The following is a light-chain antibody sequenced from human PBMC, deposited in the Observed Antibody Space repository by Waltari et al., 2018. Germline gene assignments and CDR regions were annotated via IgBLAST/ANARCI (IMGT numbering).Light chain of an antibody. CDR1: QSVSRY. V-gene: IGKV3-11*01. Sequence: EIVLTQSPATLSLSPGERATLSCRASQSVSRYLDWYQQKPGQDTRLIIYDTSSRATAIPARFSGSGSETDFTLTISSLEPEDSAVYYCQQRSNWPPLLTFGGGTKVEI. J-gene: IGKJ4*01. CDR2: DTS. CDR3: QQRSNWPPLLT.